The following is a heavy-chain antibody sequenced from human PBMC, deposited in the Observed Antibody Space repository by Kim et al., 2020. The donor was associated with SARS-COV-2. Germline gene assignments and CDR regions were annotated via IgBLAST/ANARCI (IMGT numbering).Heavy chain of an antibody. Sequence: GGSLRLSCAASGFTFSSYGMHWVRQAPGKGLEWVAVIWYDGSNKYYADSVKGRFTISRDNSKNTLYLQMNSLRAEDTAVYYCARDRNPGTLDYWGQGTLVTVSS. CDR3: ARDRNPGTLDY. J-gene: IGHJ4*02. CDR2: IWYDGSNK. V-gene: IGHV3-33*01. CDR1: GFTFSSYG. D-gene: IGHD1-1*01.